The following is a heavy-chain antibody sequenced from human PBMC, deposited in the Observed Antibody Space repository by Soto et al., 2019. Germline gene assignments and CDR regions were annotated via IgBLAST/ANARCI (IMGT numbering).Heavy chain of an antibody. CDR2: IWYDGSNK. V-gene: IGHV3-33*01. D-gene: IGHD2-2*01. J-gene: IGHJ3*02. CDR3: ARDIVVVPAAKVHAFDI. Sequence: GSLRLSCAASGFTFSSYGMHWVRQAPGKGLEWVAVIWYDGSNKYYADSVKGRFTISRDNSKNTLYLQMNSLRAEDTAVYYCARDIVVVPAAKVHAFDIWGQGTMVTVSS. CDR1: GFTFSSYG.